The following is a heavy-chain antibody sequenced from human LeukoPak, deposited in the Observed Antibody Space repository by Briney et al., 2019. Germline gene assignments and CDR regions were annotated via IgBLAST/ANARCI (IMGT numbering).Heavy chain of an antibody. V-gene: IGHV4-34*01. CDR3: ARASGLLWFGELLSEWYFDY. CDR2: INHSGST. Sequence: PSETLSLTCAVSGGSFSGYYWSWIRQPPGKGLEWIGEINHSGSTNYNPSLKSRVTISVDTSKNQSSLKLSSVTAADTAVYYCARASGLLWFGELLSEWYFDYWGQGTLVTVSS. D-gene: IGHD3-10*01. J-gene: IGHJ4*02. CDR1: GGSFSGYY.